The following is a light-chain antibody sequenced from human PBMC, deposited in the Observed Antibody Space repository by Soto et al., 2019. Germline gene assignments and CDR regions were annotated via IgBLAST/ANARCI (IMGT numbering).Light chain of an antibody. Sequence: AIQMTQSPSSLSASVGDRVTITCRASQGIGNDLGWYQEKPGKAPNLLIYAASNLQSGVPSRFSGSGSGTDFTLTISSLQPEDFATNYCLQDYNYPWTFVQGTKVEIK. V-gene: IGKV1-6*01. CDR1: QGIGND. J-gene: IGKJ1*01. CDR3: LQDYNYPWT. CDR2: AAS.